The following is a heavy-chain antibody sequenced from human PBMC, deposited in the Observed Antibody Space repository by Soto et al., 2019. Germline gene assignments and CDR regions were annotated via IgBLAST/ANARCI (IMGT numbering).Heavy chain of an antibody. CDR1: GFTFSSYA. D-gene: IGHD3-22*01. Sequence: GALRLSCAASGFTFSSYAMSWVRQAPGKGLEWVSAISGSGGSTYYADSVKGRFTISRDNSKNTLYLQMNSLRAEDTAVYYCAKRDYDSSGYYPFDYWGQGTLVTVSS. J-gene: IGHJ4*02. CDR3: AKRDYDSSGYYPFDY. CDR2: ISGSGGST. V-gene: IGHV3-23*01.